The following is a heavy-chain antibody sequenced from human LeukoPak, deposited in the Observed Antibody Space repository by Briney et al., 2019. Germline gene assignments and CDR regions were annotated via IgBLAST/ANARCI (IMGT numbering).Heavy chain of an antibody. CDR3: ARGVEMHISGWLFDY. CDR2: ISSSSSTR. J-gene: IGHJ4*02. D-gene: IGHD6-13*01. V-gene: IGHV3-48*02. CDR1: GFTFSSYN. Sequence: PGGSLRLSCAASGFTFSSYNMNWVRQAPGKGLEWVSYISSSSSTRHYADSVKGRFTISRDNAKDSLFLQMNSLRDEDTAVYYCARGVEMHISGWLFDYWGQGTLVTVSS.